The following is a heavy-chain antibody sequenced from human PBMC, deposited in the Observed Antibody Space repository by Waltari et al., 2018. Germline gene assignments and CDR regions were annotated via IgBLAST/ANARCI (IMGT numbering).Heavy chain of an antibody. Sequence: QVQLQESGPGLGKPSETLSLTCTDSGGSISSHYWSGIRQPPGKGLEWVGYIYYSGSTNYNPSLKSRVTISVDTSKNQFSLKLSSVTAADTAVYYCARVYYGDGSWYFDLWGRGTLVTVSS. CDR1: GGSISSHY. V-gene: IGHV4-59*11. CDR3: ARVYYGDGSWYFDL. D-gene: IGHD4-17*01. J-gene: IGHJ2*01. CDR2: IYYSGST.